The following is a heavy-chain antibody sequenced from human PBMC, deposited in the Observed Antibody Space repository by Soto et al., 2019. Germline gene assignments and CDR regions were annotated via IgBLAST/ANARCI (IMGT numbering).Heavy chain of an antibody. CDR3: VTYGVAAAY. Sequence: AASVKVSCKDSGDTFTTHNINWVRKATGQGLECMGWMNPNSGTTVYAQKFQDRLTLTRXTXXTXXXMELXXLTXDDTAVYFCVTYGVAAAYWGQGTPVTVTS. CDR1: GDTFTTHN. V-gene: IGHV1-8*02. CDR2: MNPNSGTT. J-gene: IGHJ4*02. D-gene: IGHD2-8*01.